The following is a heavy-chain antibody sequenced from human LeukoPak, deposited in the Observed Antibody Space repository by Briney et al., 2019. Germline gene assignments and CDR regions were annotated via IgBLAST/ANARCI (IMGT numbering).Heavy chain of an antibody. CDR3: AREVYSSSEFDY. D-gene: IGHD6-13*01. CDR2: INPNSGGT. V-gene: IGHV1-2*02. J-gene: IGHJ4*02. Sequence: ASVKVSCKASGYTFTGYYMHWVRQAPGQGLEWMGWINPNSGGTNYAQKFQDRVTMTRDTSTSTVYMELSSLRSEDTAVYYCAREVYSSSEFDYWGQGTLVTVSS. CDR1: GYTFTGYY.